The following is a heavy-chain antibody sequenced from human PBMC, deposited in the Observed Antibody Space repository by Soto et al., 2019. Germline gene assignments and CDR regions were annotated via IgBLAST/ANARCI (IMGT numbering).Heavy chain of an antibody. CDR2: IYYSGST. CDR3: ALTGYYDVDY. Sequence: QVQLQESGPGLVKPSQTLYLTCTVSGGSISSGDYYWSRIRQPPGKGLEWIRCIYYSGSTYYDSSLKSRVTISVDTSKNQFSLRLSSVTAADTAVYYCALTGYYDVDYWGQGTLVTVSS. D-gene: IGHD3-9*01. J-gene: IGHJ4*02. V-gene: IGHV4-30-4*01. CDR1: GGSISSGDYY.